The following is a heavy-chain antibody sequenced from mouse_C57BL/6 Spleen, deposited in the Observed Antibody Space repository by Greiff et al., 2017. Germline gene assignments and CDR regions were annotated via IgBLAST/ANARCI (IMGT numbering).Heavy chain of an antibody. CDR2: IDPSDSYT. V-gene: IGHV1-50*01. CDR1: GYTFTSYW. J-gene: IGHJ3*01. CDR3: ATGDYRSFAY. Sequence: VQLQQPGAELVKPGASVKLSCKASGYTFTSYWMQWVKQRPGQGLEWIGEIDPSDSYTNYNQKFKGTATLTVDTSSSTAYMQLSSLTSEDSAVYYCATGDYRSFAYWGQGTLVTVSA. D-gene: IGHD2-12*01.